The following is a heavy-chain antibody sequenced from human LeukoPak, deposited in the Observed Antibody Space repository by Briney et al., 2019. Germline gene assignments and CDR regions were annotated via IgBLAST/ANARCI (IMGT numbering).Heavy chain of an antibody. CDR2: FDPEDGET. CDR1: GYTLTELS. D-gene: IGHD6-6*01. Sequence: GASVKVSCKASGYTLTELSMHWVRQAPGKGLEWMGGFDPEDGETIYAQKFQGRVTMTEDTSTDTAYMELSSLRSEDTAVYYCATSIAARQHLLYYYYYMDVWGKGTTVTVSS. V-gene: IGHV1-24*01. J-gene: IGHJ6*03. CDR3: ATSIAARQHLLYYYYYMDV.